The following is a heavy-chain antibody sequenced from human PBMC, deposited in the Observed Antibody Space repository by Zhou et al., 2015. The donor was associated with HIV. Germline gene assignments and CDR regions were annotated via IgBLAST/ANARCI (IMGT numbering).Heavy chain of an antibody. Sequence: EVQLVESGGGLVQPGRSLRLSCAVSGFTFDDYAMHWVRQPPGKGLEWVSSVSWNSGTKGYADSVKGRFTISRDNAKNLLYLQMNSLRAEDTAVYYCARDTVYGGDGYWGQGTLVTVSS. CDR1: GFTFDDYA. CDR2: VSWNSGTK. V-gene: IGHV3-9*01. CDR3: ARDTVYGGDGY. J-gene: IGHJ4*02. D-gene: IGHD4-23*01.